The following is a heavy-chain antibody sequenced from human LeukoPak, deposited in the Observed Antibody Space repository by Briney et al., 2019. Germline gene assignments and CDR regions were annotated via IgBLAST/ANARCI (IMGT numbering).Heavy chain of an antibody. J-gene: IGHJ4*02. D-gene: IGHD6-19*01. Sequence: PGGSLRLSCAASGFTFSSYAMHWVRQAPGKGLEWVAVISYDGSNKCYADSVKGRFTISRDNSKNTLYLQMNSLRAEDTAVYYCARDRHSSGRGGYFDYWGQGTLVTVSS. CDR2: ISYDGSNK. CDR1: GFTFSSYA. V-gene: IGHV3-30*04. CDR3: ARDRHSSGRGGYFDY.